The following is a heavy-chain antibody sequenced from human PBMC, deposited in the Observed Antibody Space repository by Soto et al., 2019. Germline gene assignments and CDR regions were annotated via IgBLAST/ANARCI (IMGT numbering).Heavy chain of an antibody. J-gene: IGHJ1*01. CDR1: GFTFSSYW. CDR2: IKQDGSEK. Sequence: PGGSLRLSCAASGFTFSSYWMSWVRQAPGRGLEWVANIKQDGSEKYYVDSVKGRSTISRDNAKNSLHLQMNSLRAEDTAVYYCARVSYGDYYFQHWGQGTLVTVSS. D-gene: IGHD4-17*01. V-gene: IGHV3-7*03. CDR3: ARVSYGDYYFQH.